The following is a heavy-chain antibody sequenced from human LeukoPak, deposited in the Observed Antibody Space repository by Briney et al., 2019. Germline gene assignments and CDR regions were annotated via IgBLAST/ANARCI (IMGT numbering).Heavy chain of an antibody. CDR3: ARDRGVGATRGFDY. D-gene: IGHD1-26*01. Sequence: SETLSLTCTVSGGSISSSSYYWGWIRRPPGKGLEWIGSIYYSGSTYYNPSLKSRVTISVDTSKNQFSLKLSSVTAADTAVYYCARDRGVGATRGFDYWGQGTLVTVSS. CDR1: GGSISSSSYY. V-gene: IGHV4-39*07. J-gene: IGHJ4*02. CDR2: IYYSGST.